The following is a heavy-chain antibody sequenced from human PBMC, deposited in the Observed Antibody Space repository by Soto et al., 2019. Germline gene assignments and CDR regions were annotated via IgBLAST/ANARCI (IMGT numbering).Heavy chain of an antibody. Sequence: QVQLVQSGAEVKRPGSSVKVSCKASGGTFSTYVFSWVRQAPGQGLQWMGQIIPVFGTADYAQKFQGRVTITADESTSTAYLELSSLRSEDTAVYYCAKWPPSPKMGVTTHWGQGTLVSVSS. V-gene: IGHV1-69*01. CDR2: IIPVFGTA. J-gene: IGHJ4*02. CDR1: GGTFSTYV. D-gene: IGHD1-26*01. CDR3: AKWPPSPKMGVTTH.